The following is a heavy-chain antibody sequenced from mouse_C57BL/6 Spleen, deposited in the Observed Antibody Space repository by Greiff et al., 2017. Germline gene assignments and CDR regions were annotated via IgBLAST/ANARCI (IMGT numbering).Heavy chain of an antibody. CDR3: ARLRRGTTVVDY. J-gene: IGHJ2*01. Sequence: EVQGVESGGGLVKPGGSLKLSCAASGFTFSSYAMSWVRQTPEKRLEWVATISDGGSYTYYPDNVKGRFTISRDNAKNNLYLQMSHLKSEDTAMYYCARLRRGTTVVDYWGQGTTLTVSS. CDR2: ISDGGSYT. V-gene: IGHV5-4*01. D-gene: IGHD1-1*01. CDR1: GFTFSSYA.